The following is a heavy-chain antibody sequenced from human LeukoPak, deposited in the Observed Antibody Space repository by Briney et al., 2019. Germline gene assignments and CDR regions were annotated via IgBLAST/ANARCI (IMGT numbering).Heavy chain of an antibody. J-gene: IGHJ4*02. D-gene: IGHD3-16*01. CDR1: GFTFSSYA. CDR3: ARDAFGGGEDY. Sequence: GGSLRLSCAASGFTFSSYAMSWVRQAPGKGLEWVANIKQDGSEKYYVDSVKGRFTISRDNAKNSLYLQMNSLRAEDTAVYYCARDAFGGGEDYWGQGTLVTVSS. CDR2: IKQDGSEK. V-gene: IGHV3-7*01.